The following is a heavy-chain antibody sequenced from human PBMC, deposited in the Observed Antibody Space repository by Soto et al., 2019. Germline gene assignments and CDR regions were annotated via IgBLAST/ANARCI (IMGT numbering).Heavy chain of an antibody. Sequence: QVQLVQSGAEVKKPGSSVKVSCKASGGTFSSYAISWVRQAPGQGLEWMGGIIPIFGTANYAQKFQGRVTITADKSTSTAYMDLSSLRSEDTAVYYCASASRGFFVYYYYGMDVWGQGTTVTVSS. D-gene: IGHD5-12*01. CDR2: IIPIFGTA. J-gene: IGHJ6*02. CDR3: ASASRGFFVYYYYGMDV. CDR1: GGTFSSYA. V-gene: IGHV1-69*06.